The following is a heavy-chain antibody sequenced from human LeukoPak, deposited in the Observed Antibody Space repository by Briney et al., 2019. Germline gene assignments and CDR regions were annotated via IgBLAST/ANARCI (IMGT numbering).Heavy chain of an antibody. D-gene: IGHD5-18*01. V-gene: IGHV3-21*01. CDR1: GFTFSSYS. Sequence: KPGGSLRLSCAASGFTFSSYSMNWVRQAPGKGLEWVSSISSSSSYIYYADSVKGRFTISRDNSKNTLYLQMNSLRAEDTAVYYCAKDLALVLYSYGHDEEITGGGFYGMDVWGQGTTVTVSS. CDR2: ISSSSSYI. CDR3: AKDLALVLYSYGHDEEITGGGFYGMDV. J-gene: IGHJ6*02.